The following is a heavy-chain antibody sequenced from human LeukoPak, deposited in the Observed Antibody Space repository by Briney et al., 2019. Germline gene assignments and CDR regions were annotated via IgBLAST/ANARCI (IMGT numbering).Heavy chain of an antibody. CDR1: GYFFSDYY. CDR2: IDPEDGET. V-gene: IGHV1-69-2*01. CDR3: STVHVLDPF. J-gene: IGHJ4*02. D-gene: IGHD1-1*01. Sequence: GASVKVSCKASGYFFSDYYMNWVRQAPGKGFEWMGRIDPEDGETIFAKKFKDRVTIRADKSTNTVYMELRSLTSEDTALYYCSTVHVLDPFWGQATLVSVSS.